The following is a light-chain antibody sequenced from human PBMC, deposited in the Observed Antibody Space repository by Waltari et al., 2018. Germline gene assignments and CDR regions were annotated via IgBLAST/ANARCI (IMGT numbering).Light chain of an antibody. CDR2: DAS. V-gene: IGKV3-11*01. CDR3: QQRSNWTPHT. Sequence: EIVLTQSPATLSLSPGDTATLSCRASQSVGSYLAWYQQKPGQPPRLLIYDASNRATRVPARFRGSGSGTEFTLTISSLEAEDFAVYYCQQRSNWTPHTFGQGARLEIK. J-gene: IGKJ2*01. CDR1: QSVGSY.